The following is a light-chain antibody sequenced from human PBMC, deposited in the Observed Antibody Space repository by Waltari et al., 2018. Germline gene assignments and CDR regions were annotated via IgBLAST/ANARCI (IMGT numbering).Light chain of an antibody. J-gene: IGLJ3*02. V-gene: IGLV1-47*01. Sequence: SVLTQPPSASGTPGQTVTIPCSASSSNTGGNFFSCYHQPPGVAPHLLIYKNNQRPSGVPDRFSGSKSGTSASLAISGLRSDDEAEYYCAAWDDNLTGPLFGGGTKVTVL. CDR1: SSNTGGNF. CDR2: KNN. CDR3: AAWDDNLTGPL.